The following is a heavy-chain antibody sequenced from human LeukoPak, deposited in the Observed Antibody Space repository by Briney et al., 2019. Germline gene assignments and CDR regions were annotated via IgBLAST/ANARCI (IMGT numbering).Heavy chain of an antibody. J-gene: IGHJ4*02. D-gene: IGHD4-17*01. V-gene: IGHV4-39*01. CDR1: GGSISSSSYY. CDR2: IYYSGST. CDR3: AGKTVTPDY. Sequence: SVTLSLTCTVSGGSISSSSYYWGWIRQPPGKGREWIGSIYYSGSTYYNPSLKSRVTISVDTSKNQFSLKLSSVTAADTAVYYCAGKTVTPDYWGQGTLVTVSS.